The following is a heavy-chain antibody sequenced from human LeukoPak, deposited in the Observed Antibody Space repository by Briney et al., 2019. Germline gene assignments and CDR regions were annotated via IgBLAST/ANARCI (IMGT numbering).Heavy chain of an antibody. V-gene: IGHV3-23*01. D-gene: IGHD6-6*01. CDR3: ATDLPLWGSSPCDY. CDR2: ISGSGGST. J-gene: IGHJ4*02. CDR1: GFTFSIYA. Sequence: GGSLRLSCAASGFTFSIYAMSWVRQAPGKGLEWVSAISGSGGSTYYADSVKGRFTISRDNSKNTLYLQMNSLRAEDTAVYYCATDLPLWGSSPCDYWGQGTLVTVSS.